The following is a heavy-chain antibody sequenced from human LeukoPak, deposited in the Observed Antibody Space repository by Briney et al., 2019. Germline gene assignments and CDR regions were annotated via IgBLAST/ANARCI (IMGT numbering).Heavy chain of an antibody. Sequence: GGSLRLSCAASGFTFSNYWMHWILQVPGKGLVWVSHIKYDGSATNYADSVKGRFTISRDNAKNTLYLQMNSLRAEDTAVYYCAKVNSGYYFDYWGQGTLVTVSS. CDR1: GFTFSNYW. V-gene: IGHV3-74*01. D-gene: IGHD3-22*01. J-gene: IGHJ4*02. CDR3: AKVNSGYYFDY. CDR2: IKYDGSAT.